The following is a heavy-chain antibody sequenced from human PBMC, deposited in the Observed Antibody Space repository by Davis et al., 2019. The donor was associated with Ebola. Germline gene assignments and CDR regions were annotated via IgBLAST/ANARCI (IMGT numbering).Heavy chain of an antibody. J-gene: IGHJ4*02. D-gene: IGHD3-10*01. Sequence: AASVKVSCKASGYTFTNYYMHWVRQAPGQGLEWMGMINPNDGRTIYAQKFQGRVTMTRDTSITTAYMELSSLRSDDTAVYYCARLSFGEVGFDYWGQGTLVTVSS. CDR1: GYTFTNYY. CDR2: INPNDGRT. CDR3: ARLSFGEVGFDY. V-gene: IGHV1-46*01.